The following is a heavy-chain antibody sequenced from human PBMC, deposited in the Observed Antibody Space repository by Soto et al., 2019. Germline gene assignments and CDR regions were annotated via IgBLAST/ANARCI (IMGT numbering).Heavy chain of an antibody. CDR1: GFTFSSYG. V-gene: IGHV3-33*01. CDR2: IWYDGSNK. J-gene: IGHJ6*03. Sequence: QVQLVEPGGGVVQPGRSLRLSCAASGFTFSSYGMQWVRQAPGKGLEWVTVIWYDGSNKYYADSVKGRFTISRDNSKNTLYLQMNSLRAEDTAVYYCARERIVVVPAAMTGGIDVWAKGPRSPSP. CDR3: ARERIVVVPAAMTGGIDV. D-gene: IGHD2-2*01.